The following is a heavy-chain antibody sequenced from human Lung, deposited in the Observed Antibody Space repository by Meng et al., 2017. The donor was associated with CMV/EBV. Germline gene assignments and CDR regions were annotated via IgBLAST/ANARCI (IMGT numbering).Heavy chain of an antibody. D-gene: IGHD2-2*01. CDR1: GYIFSGYY. CDR3: ARGLGDYCSTTSCSYGVDV. J-gene: IGHJ6*02. Sequence: ASXXVSXKASGYIFSGYYIHWVRQAPGQGLEWMGWINPNSGGTNYALKFQGRVTMTRDTSISTAYMDLSRLKSDDTAVYYCARGLGDYCSTTSCSYGVDVWXQGTTVTVSS. CDR2: INPNSGGT. V-gene: IGHV1-2*02.